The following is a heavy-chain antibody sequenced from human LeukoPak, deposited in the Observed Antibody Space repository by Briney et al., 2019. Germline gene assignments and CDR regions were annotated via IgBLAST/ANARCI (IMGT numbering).Heavy chain of an antibody. J-gene: IGHJ4*02. D-gene: IGHD3-22*01. CDR1: GGTFSSYA. Sequence: GASVKVSCKASGGTFSSYAIIWVRQAPGQGLEWMGWINPNSGGTNYAQKFQGRVTMTRDTSISTAYMELSRLRSDDTAVYYCARWGYYYDSSGYYRRSNYFDYWGQGTLVTVSS. CDR3: ARWGYYYDSSGYYRRSNYFDY. CDR2: INPNSGGT. V-gene: IGHV1-2*02.